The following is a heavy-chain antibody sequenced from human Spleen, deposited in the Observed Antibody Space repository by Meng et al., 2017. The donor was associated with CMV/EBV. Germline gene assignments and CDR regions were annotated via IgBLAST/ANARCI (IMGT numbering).Heavy chain of an antibody. Sequence: GESLKISCAASGFTFSGYAIHWVRQAPGKGLEWVTVISHDGNHKYYADSVKGRFTISRDNSKNTLYLQMNSLRPEDTAIYYCARDASYYYAMDVWGQGTTVTVSS. CDR3: ARDASYYYAMDV. CDR1: GFTFSGYA. J-gene: IGHJ6*02. V-gene: IGHV3-30*04. CDR2: ISHDGNHK.